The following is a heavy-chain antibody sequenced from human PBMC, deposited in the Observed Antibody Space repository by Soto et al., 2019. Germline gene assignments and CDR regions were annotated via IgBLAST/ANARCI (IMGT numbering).Heavy chain of an antibody. Sequence: PSETLSLTCAVYGGSFSGYYWSWIRQPPGKGLEWIGEINHSGSTNYNPSLKSQVTISVDTFKNQFSLKLSSVTAADTAVYYCARGTTYYDFWSGYRRPNYYYYGMDVWGQGSTVTVSS. CDR1: GGSFSGYY. V-gene: IGHV4-34*01. D-gene: IGHD3-3*01. J-gene: IGHJ6*02. CDR2: INHSGST. CDR3: ARGTTYYDFWSGYRRPNYYYYGMDV.